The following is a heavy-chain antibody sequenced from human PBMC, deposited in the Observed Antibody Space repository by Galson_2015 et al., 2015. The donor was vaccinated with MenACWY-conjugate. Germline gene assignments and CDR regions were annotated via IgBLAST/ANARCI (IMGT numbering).Heavy chain of an antibody. J-gene: IGHJ4*02. CDR3: ARGCIGGCASEY. CDR2: ISYDGTRK. CDR1: GFTFSAYA. V-gene: IGHV3-30-3*01. D-gene: IGHD2-15*01. Sequence: SLRLSCAASGFTFSAYAMHWVRQAPGKGLEWVAVISYDGTRKFYADSVRGRFTISRDNSKNTLYLQMNSLRVEDTAIYYCARGCIGGCASEYSEQRTLVCVSS.